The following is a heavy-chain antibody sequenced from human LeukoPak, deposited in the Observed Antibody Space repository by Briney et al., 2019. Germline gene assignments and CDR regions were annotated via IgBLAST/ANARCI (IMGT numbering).Heavy chain of an antibody. CDR3: ARTRRGYSGYDLNWFDP. V-gene: IGHV4-34*01. D-gene: IGHD5-12*01. CDR1: GGSFSGYY. CDR2: INHSGST. Sequence: PSETLSLTCAVYGGSFSGYYWSWIRQPPGKGLEWIGEINHSGSTNYNPSLKSRVTISVDTSKNQFSLKLSSVTAADTAVYYCARTRRGYSGYDLNWFDPWGQGTLVTVSS. J-gene: IGHJ5*02.